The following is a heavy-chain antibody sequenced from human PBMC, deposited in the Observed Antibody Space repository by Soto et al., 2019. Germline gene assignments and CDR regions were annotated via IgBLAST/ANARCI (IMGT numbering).Heavy chain of an antibody. CDR1: GVSFSSYY. V-gene: IGHV4-59*01. J-gene: IGHJ4*02. CDR3: ARGGLRPFDY. Sequence: SETLSLTCAVYGVSFSSYYSISIRQPPGKGLEWIGYIYYTGSTKYNSSLQSRVTISVDTSKNQFSLKLSSVTAADTAVYFRARGGLRPFDYWGQGTLVTVSS. CDR2: IYYTGST. D-gene: IGHD5-18*01.